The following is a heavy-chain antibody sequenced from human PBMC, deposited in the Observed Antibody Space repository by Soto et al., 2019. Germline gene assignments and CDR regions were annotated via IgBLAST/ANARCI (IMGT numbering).Heavy chain of an antibody. CDR2: IYPGDSDT. Sequence: GESLKISCKGSGYSFTSYWIGWVRQVPGKGLEWMGIIYPGDSDTRYSPSFQGQVTISADKSISTAYLQWSSLKASDTAMYYCARDYYDSSGSQGNWFDPWGQGTLVTVSS. D-gene: IGHD3-22*01. CDR1: GYSFTSYW. V-gene: IGHV5-51*01. CDR3: ARDYYDSSGSQGNWFDP. J-gene: IGHJ5*02.